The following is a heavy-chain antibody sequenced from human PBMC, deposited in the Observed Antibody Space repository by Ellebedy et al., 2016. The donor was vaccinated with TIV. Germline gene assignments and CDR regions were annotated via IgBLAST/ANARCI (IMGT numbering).Heavy chain of an antibody. J-gene: IGHJ5*02. Sequence: GESLKISCAASGFSVSSNYMTWVRQAPGKGLEWVSVIYSGNNTHYADSVKGRFTISRDNFKNSVYLQMDRLRVEDTALYYCVRERMPTSTWGQGTLVTVSP. CDR2: IYSGNNT. V-gene: IGHV3-66*01. CDR3: VRERMPTST. D-gene: IGHD2-2*01. CDR1: GFSVSSNY.